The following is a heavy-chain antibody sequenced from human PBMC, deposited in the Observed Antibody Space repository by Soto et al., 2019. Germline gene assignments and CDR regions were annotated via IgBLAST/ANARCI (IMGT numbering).Heavy chain of an antibody. D-gene: IGHD3-22*01. V-gene: IGHV1-69*01. J-gene: IGHJ5*02. CDR1: GGTFTYYG. CDR2: IIPIIGPA. CDR3: ARDLGTTIAGPPRRETYGWLDP. Sequence: QVQLVQSGAEVKRPGSSVKLSCKASGGTFTYYGISWVRQAPGQGLEWMGGIIPIIGPATYAQKFQGRVTITADQSTRTAYMELSSLGSEGTALYYCARDLGTTIAGPPRRETYGWLDPWCQVTLVTVSS.